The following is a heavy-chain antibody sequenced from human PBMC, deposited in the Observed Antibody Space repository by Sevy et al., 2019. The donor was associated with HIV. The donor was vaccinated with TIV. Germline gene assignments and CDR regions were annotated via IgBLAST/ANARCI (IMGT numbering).Heavy chain of an antibody. CDR1: GFTFSSYW. D-gene: IGHD3-22*01. Sequence: GGSLRLSCAASGFTFSSYWMHWVRQAPGKGLVWVSRINSNGSSTSYADSVKGRFTISRDNAKNTLYLQMNSLRAEDSAVYYCARGYDSSGYYLDGAFDIWGHGTMVTVSS. V-gene: IGHV3-74*01. CDR2: INSNGSST. CDR3: ARGYDSSGYYLDGAFDI. J-gene: IGHJ3*02.